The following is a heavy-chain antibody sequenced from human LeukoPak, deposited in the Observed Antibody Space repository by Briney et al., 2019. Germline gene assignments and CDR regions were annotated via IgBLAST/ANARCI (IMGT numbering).Heavy chain of an antibody. J-gene: IGHJ6*03. CDR3: ARGVTRNYMDV. Sequence: ASVKVSCRASGYTFTGYYMHWVRQAPGQGLEWMGWINPNSGGTNCAQKFRGRVTLTRDTSISTAYMELSRLRSDDTAVYYCARGVTRNYMDVWGKGTTVTISS. D-gene: IGHD4-23*01. V-gene: IGHV1-2*02. CDR1: GYTFTGYY. CDR2: INPNSGGT.